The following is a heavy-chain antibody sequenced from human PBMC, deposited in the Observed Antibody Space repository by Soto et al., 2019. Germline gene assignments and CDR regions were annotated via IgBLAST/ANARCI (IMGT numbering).Heavy chain of an antibody. CDR3: ARASHYYDSSGYYPMTG. Sequence: SVKVSCKASGGTFSSYAISWVRQAPGQGLEWMGGIIPIFGTANYAQKFQGRVTITADKSTSTAYMELSSLRSEDTAVYYCARASHYYDSSGYYPMTGWGQGTLVTAPQ. CDR2: IIPIFGTA. CDR1: GGTFSSYA. D-gene: IGHD3-22*01. J-gene: IGHJ4*02. V-gene: IGHV1-69*06.